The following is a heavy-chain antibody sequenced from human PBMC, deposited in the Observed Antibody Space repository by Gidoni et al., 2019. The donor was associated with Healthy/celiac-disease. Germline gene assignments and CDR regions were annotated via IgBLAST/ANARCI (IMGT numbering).Heavy chain of an antibody. CDR3: AKESDYYGSVSTYNWFDP. CDR1: GFTFSSYA. CDR2: ISGSGGST. D-gene: IGHD3-10*01. Sequence: EVQLLESGGGLVQPGGSLRLSCAAPGFTFSSYARTRVRQAPGKGLEWVSAISGSGGSTYYAYSEKGRFTISRDNSKNTLYLQMNILRAEDTAVYYCAKESDYYGSVSTYNWFDPWGQGTLVTVSS. V-gene: IGHV3-23*01. J-gene: IGHJ5*02.